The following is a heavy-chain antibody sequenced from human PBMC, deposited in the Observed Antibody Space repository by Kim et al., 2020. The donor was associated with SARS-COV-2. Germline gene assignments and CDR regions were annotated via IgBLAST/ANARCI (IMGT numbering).Heavy chain of an antibody. J-gene: IGHJ6*02. V-gene: IGHV4-39*07. CDR1: GGSISSSSYY. CDR3: ARDSRRAGMDV. Sequence: SETLSLTCTVSGGSISSSSYYWGWIRQPPGKGLEWIGSIYYSGSTYYNPSLKSRVTISVDTSKNQFSLKLSSVTAADTAVYYCARDSRRAGMDVWGQGTTVTVSS. CDR2: IYYSGST.